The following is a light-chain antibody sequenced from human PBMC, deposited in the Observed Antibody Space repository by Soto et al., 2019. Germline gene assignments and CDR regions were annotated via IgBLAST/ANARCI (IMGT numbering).Light chain of an antibody. CDR3: MQAIQTRT. CDR1: QSLLHSNGYNY. J-gene: IGKJ5*01. V-gene: IGKV2-28*01. Sequence: DIEMTQSPLSLPVTTGEPASISCRCSQSLLHSNGYNYLDWYLQKPGQSPQLMIYVGSNRACGVPEWFSGSGPGTDFPLKISRVEAEYVGVYYCMQAIQTRTFGQGTRLEIK. CDR2: VGS.